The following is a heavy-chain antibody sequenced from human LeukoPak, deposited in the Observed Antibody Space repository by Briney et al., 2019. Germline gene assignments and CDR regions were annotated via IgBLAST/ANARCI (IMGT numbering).Heavy chain of an antibody. J-gene: IGHJ3*02. Sequence: GGSLRLSFAGSGFRFSDFYMAWMRQTPGKGLQRVSFFDRGRDGKGHADSVKGRFTISRDNSKNTLCLQMNSLRADDTAVYYCAKEVADFDGFDIWGQGTMVTVSS. D-gene: IGHD2-21*02. CDR3: AKEVADFDGFDI. CDR2: FDRGRDGK. CDR1: GFRFSDFY. V-gene: IGHV3-11*06.